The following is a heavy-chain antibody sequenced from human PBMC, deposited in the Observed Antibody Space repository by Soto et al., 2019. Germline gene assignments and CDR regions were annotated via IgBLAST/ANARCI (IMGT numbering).Heavy chain of an antibody. Sequence: QVQLVQSGAEVKKPGSSVKVSCKASGGTFSSYAISWVRQAPGQGLEWMGGIIPIFGTANYAQKFQGRVTITADESTSTAYMELSSLRSEDTAVYYCASPTTSVAPTTEPLGPFDYWGQGTLVTVSS. CDR1: GGTFSSYA. CDR3: ASPTTSVAPTTEPLGPFDY. V-gene: IGHV1-69*01. D-gene: IGHD2-15*01. CDR2: IIPIFGTA. J-gene: IGHJ4*02.